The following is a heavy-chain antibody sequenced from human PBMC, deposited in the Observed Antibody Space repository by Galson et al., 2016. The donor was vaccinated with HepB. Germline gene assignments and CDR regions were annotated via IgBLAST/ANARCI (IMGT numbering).Heavy chain of an antibody. D-gene: IGHD1-26*01. CDR1: GYTFTSYG. V-gene: IGHV1-18*01. Sequence: SVKVSCKASGYTFTSYGISWVRQAPGQGLEWMGWISAYNGNTNYAQKLQGRVTMTTDTSTSTAYMELRSLRSDDTAVYYCARLSIEGAKWQAFDSWGQGTMVTVSS. CDR3: ARLSIEGAKWQAFDS. CDR2: ISAYNGNT. J-gene: IGHJ3*02.